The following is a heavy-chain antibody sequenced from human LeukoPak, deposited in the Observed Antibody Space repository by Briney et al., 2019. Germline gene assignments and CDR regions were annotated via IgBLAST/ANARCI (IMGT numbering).Heavy chain of an antibody. J-gene: IGHJ5*02. CDR1: GYSFNIYE. Sequence: ASVKLSCKTSGYSFNIYEINWVRQATGQGLEWMGWVNPNSGDTDYAQKFQGRLTMTRNTSISTAYMQLSGLRIEDTAVYYCSRGPRFDPWGQGTQVTVSS. V-gene: IGHV1-8*01. CDR2: VNPNSGDT. CDR3: SRGPRFDP.